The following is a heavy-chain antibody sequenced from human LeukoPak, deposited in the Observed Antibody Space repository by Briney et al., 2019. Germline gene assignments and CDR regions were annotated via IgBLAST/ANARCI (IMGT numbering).Heavy chain of an antibody. Sequence: GASVKVSCKASGYTFTGYYMHWLRQDPGQGLEWMGWINPNSGGTNYAQKFQGRVTMTRDKSISTAYRELNRLRSDDTAVYYCARDRDYGSGIFDYWGQGTLVTVSS. CDR2: INPNSGGT. J-gene: IGHJ4*02. V-gene: IGHV1-2*02. CDR1: GYTFTGYY. CDR3: ARDRDYGSGIFDY. D-gene: IGHD3-10*01.